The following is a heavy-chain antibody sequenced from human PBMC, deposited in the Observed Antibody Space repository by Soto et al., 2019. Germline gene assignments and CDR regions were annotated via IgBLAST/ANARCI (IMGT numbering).Heavy chain of an antibody. Sequence: SLRLSCAASGFTFNSYGMHWVRQAPGKGLEWVAVISYDGSNKYYADSVKGRFTISRDSSKNTLYLQMNSLRTEDTAVYYCAKDRTVSYFDYWGQGTLVTVSS. CDR2: ISYDGSNK. CDR3: AKDRTVSYFDY. J-gene: IGHJ4*02. V-gene: IGHV3-30*18. D-gene: IGHD4-17*01. CDR1: GFTFNSYG.